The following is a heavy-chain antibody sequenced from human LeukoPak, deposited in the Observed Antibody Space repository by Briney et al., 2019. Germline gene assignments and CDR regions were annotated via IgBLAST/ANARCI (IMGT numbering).Heavy chain of an antibody. V-gene: IGHV3-30*04. CDR1: GFTFSSYA. CDR2: ISYDGSNK. CDR3: ARASSSRTEYYFDY. Sequence: GRSLRLSCAASGFTFSSYAMHWVRQAPGKGLEWVAVISYDGSNKYYADSVKGRFTISRDNYNDTLYLQMNSLRAEDTAVYYCARASSSRTEYYFDYWGQGTLVTVSS. D-gene: IGHD6-6*01. J-gene: IGHJ4*02.